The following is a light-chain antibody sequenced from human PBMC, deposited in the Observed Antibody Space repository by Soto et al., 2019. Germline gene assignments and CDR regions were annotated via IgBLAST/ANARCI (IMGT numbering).Light chain of an antibody. V-gene: IGLV2-18*01. Sequence: QSALTQPPSVSGSPGQSVTISCTGTSSDVGNYNRVSWYQQPPGTAPKLMIYEVTNRPSGVPNRFSASKSGNTASLTISGLQAEDEADYTSNRTGVFGGGTKVTVL. CDR1: SSDVGNYNR. CDR2: EVT. J-gene: IGLJ3*02. CDR3: NRTGV.